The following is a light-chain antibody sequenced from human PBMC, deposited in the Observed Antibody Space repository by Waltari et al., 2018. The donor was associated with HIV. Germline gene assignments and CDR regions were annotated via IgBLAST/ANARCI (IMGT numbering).Light chain of an antibody. CDR1: SSDVGGYNY. V-gene: IGLV2-11*01. Sequence: QSALTQPRSVSGSPGQSVTISCTGTSSDVGGYNYVSWYQQHTGKAPKLMIYDVSKRPSGVPDRFSGSKSGNTASLTISGLQAEDEADYYCCSYAGSYHVVFGGGTKLTVL. J-gene: IGLJ2*01. CDR2: DVS. CDR3: CSYAGSYHVV.